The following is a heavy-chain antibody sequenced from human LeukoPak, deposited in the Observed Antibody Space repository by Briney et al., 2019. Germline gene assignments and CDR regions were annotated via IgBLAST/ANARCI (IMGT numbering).Heavy chain of an antibody. CDR3: ARDLTFGGVIGPGYGY. CDR1: GYTFTSHY. V-gene: IGHV1-18*04. CDR2: ISAYNGNT. Sequence: ASVKVSCKASGYTFTSHYMHWVRQAPGQGLEWMGWISAYNGNTNYAQKLQGRVTMTTDTSTSTAYMELRSLRSDDTAVYYCARDLTFGGVIGPGYGYWGQGTLVTVSS. D-gene: IGHD3-16*01. J-gene: IGHJ4*02.